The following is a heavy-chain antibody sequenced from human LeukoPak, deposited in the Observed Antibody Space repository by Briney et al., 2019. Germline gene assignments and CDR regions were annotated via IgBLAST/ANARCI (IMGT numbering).Heavy chain of an antibody. Sequence: ASVKVSCKASGYTFTSYAMHWVRQAPGQRLEWMGWINAGNGNTKYSQKFQGRVTITRDTSASTAYMELSSLRSEDTAVYYCARDPISRFGELYSDYWGQGTLVTVSS. J-gene: IGHJ4*02. D-gene: IGHD3-10*01. CDR3: ARDPISRFGELYSDY. CDR1: GYTFTSYA. CDR2: INAGNGNT. V-gene: IGHV1-3*01.